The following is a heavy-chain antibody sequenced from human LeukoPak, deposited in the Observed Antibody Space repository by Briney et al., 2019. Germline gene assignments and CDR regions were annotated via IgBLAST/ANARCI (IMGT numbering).Heavy chain of an antibody. CDR1: GLAFSSSA. J-gene: IGHJ3*02. V-gene: IGHV3-48*01. Sequence: GGSLRLSCAASGLAFSSSAMNWVRQTPGKGLEWLSYNSASSSDVYYADSVKGRFTISRDNAKSSLYLQMNSLTAEDTAIYFCARGRDHAFDIWGQGTRVTVSS. CDR2: NSASSSDV. CDR3: ARGRDHAFDI.